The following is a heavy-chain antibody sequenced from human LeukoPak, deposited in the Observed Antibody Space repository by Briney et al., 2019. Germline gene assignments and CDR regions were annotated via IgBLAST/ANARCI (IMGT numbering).Heavy chain of an antibody. CDR3: AXXXHXXYGXVFGAFXI. CDR1: GYTLTELS. J-gene: IGHJ3*02. Sequence: SVKXXCKVSGYTLTELSMHWVRQAPGKGLEWMGGFDPEDGETIYAQKFQGRVTMTEDTSTDTAYMEMSSLRYEDTAVYYCAXXXHXXYGXVFGAFXIWGQGTXVTVSS. V-gene: IGHV1-24*01. CDR2: FDPEDGET. D-gene: IGHD3-3*01.